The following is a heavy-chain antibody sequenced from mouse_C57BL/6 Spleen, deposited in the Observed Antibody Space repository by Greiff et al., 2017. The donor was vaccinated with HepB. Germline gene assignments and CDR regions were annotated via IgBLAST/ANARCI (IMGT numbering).Heavy chain of an antibody. CDR3: TGDGNYVGFDY. D-gene: IGHD2-1*01. V-gene: IGHV1-15*01. CDR1: GYTFTDYE. Sequence: QVQLQQSGAELVRPGASVTLSCKASGYTFTDYEMHWVKQTPVHGLEWIGAIDPETGGTAYNQKFKGKAILTADKSSSTAYMELRSLTSEDSAVYYCTGDGNYVGFDYWGQGTTLTVSS. J-gene: IGHJ2*01. CDR2: IDPETGGT.